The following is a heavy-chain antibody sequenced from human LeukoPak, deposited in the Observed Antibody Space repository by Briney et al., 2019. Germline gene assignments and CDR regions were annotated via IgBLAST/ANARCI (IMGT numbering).Heavy chain of an antibody. Sequence: PSETLSLTCTVSGGSITSYYWSWIRQPPGKGLEWIGYIYYSGSTNYNPSLKSRVTISVDTSKNQFSLKLTSVTAADTAVYYCARTTYHYDSSAYYSGYLDYWGQGTLVTVSS. CDR2: IYYSGST. CDR1: GGSITSYY. V-gene: IGHV4-59*01. D-gene: IGHD3-22*01. CDR3: ARTTYHYDSSAYYSGYLDY. J-gene: IGHJ4*02.